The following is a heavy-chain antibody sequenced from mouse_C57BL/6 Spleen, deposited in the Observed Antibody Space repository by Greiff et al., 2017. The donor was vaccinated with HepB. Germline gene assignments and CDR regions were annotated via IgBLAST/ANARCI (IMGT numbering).Heavy chain of an antibody. Sequence: VQLQQSGPELVKPGASVKIPCKASGYTFTDYNMDWVKQSHGKSLEWIGDINPNNGGTIYNQKFKGKATLTVDKSSSTAYMELRSLTSEDTAVYYCARGEKLYSYYFDYWGQGTTLTVSS. CDR1: GYTFTDYN. CDR2: INPNNGGT. D-gene: IGHD2-12*01. CDR3: ARGEKLYSYYFDY. J-gene: IGHJ2*01. V-gene: IGHV1-18*01.